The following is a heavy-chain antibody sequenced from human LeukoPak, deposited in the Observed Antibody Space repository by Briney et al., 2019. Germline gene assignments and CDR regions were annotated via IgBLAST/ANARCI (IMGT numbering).Heavy chain of an antibody. CDR2: IYYSGST. Sequence: SETLSLTCTVSGGSISSYYWSWIRQPPGKGLEWIGYIYYSGSTNYNPSLKSRVTMSVDTSQNQFSLKLNSVTAADTAVYYCARGSRTGTDYWGQGTLVTVSS. CDR3: ARGSRTGTDY. V-gene: IGHV4-59*01. D-gene: IGHD3/OR15-3a*01. CDR1: GGSISSYY. J-gene: IGHJ4*02.